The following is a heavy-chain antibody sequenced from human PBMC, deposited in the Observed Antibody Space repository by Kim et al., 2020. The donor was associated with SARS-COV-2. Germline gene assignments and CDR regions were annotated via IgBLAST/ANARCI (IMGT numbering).Heavy chain of an antibody. Sequence: SETLSLTCAVYGGSFSGYYWSWIRQPPGKGLEWIGEINHSGSTNYNPSLKSRVTISVDTSKNQFSLKLSSVTAADTAVYYCARSVGVYFDYWGQGTLVTVSS. V-gene: IGHV4-34*01. J-gene: IGHJ4*02. D-gene: IGHD3-16*01. CDR3: ARSVGVYFDY. CDR1: GGSFSGYY. CDR2: INHSGST.